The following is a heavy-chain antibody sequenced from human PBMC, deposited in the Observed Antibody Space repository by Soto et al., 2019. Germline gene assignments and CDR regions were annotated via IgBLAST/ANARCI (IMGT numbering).Heavy chain of an antibody. CDR3: ARGRFGQLTTFDY. V-gene: IGHV1-3*01. CDR2: INAGNGNT. Sequence: VASVKVSCKASGYTFTSYAMHWVRQAPGQRLEWMGWINAGNGNTKYSQKFQGRVTITGDTSASTAYMELSSLRSEDTAVYYCARGRFGQLTTFDYWGQGTLVTVSS. CDR1: GYTFTSYA. J-gene: IGHJ4*02. D-gene: IGHD3-10*01.